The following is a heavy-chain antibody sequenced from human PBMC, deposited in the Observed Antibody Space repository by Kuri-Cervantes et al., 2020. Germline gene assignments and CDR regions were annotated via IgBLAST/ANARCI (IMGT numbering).Heavy chain of an antibody. CDR1: GGSFSGYY. D-gene: IGHD6-13*01. CDR2: INHSGST. CDR3: ARALIAAAGNFDY. Sequence: SETLSLTCAVYGGSFSGYYRSWIRQPPGKGLEWIGEINHSGSTNYNPSLKSRVTISVDKSKNQFSLKLSSVTAADTAFYYCARALIAAAGNFDYWGQGTLVTVSS. V-gene: IGHV4-34*01. J-gene: IGHJ4*02.